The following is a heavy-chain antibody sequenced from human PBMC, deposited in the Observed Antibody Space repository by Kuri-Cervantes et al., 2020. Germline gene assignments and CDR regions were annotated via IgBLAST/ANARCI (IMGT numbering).Heavy chain of an antibody. V-gene: IGHV4-59*12. CDR2: IYYIGNT. D-gene: IGHD2-2*01. CDR3: ARGRPNYCSSTSCYFWKPRSSSWPIFDY. J-gene: IGHJ4*02. Sequence: SETLSLTCTVSGGSISNYYWSWIRQPPGKGLEWIGYIYYIGNTNYNPSLQSRVTISVDTSKNQFSLKLSSVTAADTAVYYCARGRPNYCSSTSCYFWKPRSSSWPIFDYWGQGTLVTVSS. CDR1: GGSISNYY.